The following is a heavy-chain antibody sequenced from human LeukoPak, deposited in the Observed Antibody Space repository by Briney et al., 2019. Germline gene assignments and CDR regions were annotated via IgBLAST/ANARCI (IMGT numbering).Heavy chain of an antibody. J-gene: IGHJ4*02. CDR2: IYSGGST. V-gene: IGHV3-66*01. CDR3: ARDLAGFYDYGDYVSRGGSY. CDR1: GFTVSSNY. Sequence: GGSLRLSCAASGFTVSSNYMSWVRQAPGKGLEWVSVIYSGGSTNYADSVKGRFTISRDNSKNTLYLQMNSLRAEDTAVYYCARDLAGFYDYGDYVSRGGSYWGQGTLVTVSS. D-gene: IGHD4-17*01.